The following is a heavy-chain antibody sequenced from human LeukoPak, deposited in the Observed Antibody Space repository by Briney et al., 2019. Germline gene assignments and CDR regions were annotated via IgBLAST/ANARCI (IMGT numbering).Heavy chain of an antibody. D-gene: IGHD3-9*01. CDR3: ARGGRYYDILTGYYPVAIYFDY. V-gene: IGHV4-59*01. CDR2: IYYSGST. CDR1: GGSISSYY. Sequence: SETLSLTCTVSGGSISSYYWSWIRQPPGKGLEWIGYIYYSGSTNYNPSLKSRVTISVDTSKNQFSLRLSSVTAADTAVYYCARGGRYYDILTGYYPVAIYFDYWGQGTLVTVSS. J-gene: IGHJ4*02.